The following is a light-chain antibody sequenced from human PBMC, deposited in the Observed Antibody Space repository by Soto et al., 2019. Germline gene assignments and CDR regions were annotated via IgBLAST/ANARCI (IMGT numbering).Light chain of an antibody. Sequence: QTVVTQSSSASASLGSSVKLTCTLSSGHSSYIIAWHQQQPGKAPRYLMKLEGSGSYNKGSGVPDRFSGSSSGADRYLTISNLQFEDEAAYYCETWDSNTHVFGGGTKLTVL. CDR1: SGHSSYI. CDR3: ETWDSNTHV. J-gene: IGLJ3*02. CDR2: LEGSGSY. V-gene: IGLV4-60*02.